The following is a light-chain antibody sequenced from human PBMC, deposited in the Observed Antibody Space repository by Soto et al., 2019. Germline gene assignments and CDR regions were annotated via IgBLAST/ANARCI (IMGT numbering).Light chain of an antibody. J-gene: IGKJ1*01. Sequence: DIQMTQSPSTLSASVGDRVTITCRASQSINSWLAWYQQKPGKVPKLLIYKASSLESGVPSRFSGSGSGTEFTLTISSLQPDDFATYYCQQYSSYSTFGHGTKVDVK. V-gene: IGKV1-5*03. CDR2: KAS. CDR3: QQYSSYST. CDR1: QSINSW.